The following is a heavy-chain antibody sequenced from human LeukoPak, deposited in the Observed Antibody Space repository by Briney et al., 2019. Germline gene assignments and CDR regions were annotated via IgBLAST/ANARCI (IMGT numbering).Heavy chain of an antibody. J-gene: IGHJ5*02. Sequence: SETLSLTCTVSGGSISSSNWWSWVRQPPGKGLEWIGEIYHSGSTNYNPSLKSRVTISVDKSKNQFSLKLNSVTAADTAVYYCARDGGAAASGWFDPWGQGTLVTVSS. CDR1: GGSISSSNW. V-gene: IGHV4-4*02. CDR2: IYHSGST. D-gene: IGHD6-13*01. CDR3: ARDGGAAASGWFDP.